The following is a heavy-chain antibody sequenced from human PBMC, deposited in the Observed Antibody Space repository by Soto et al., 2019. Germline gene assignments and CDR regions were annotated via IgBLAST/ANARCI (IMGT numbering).Heavy chain of an antibody. Sequence: SGKVSSKASGYTFTSYYMHWVRQAPGQGLEWMGIINPSGGSTSYAQKFQGRVTMTRDTSTSTVYMELSSLRSEDTAVYYCARDVVTTTSPSHPRPPMDVWGQGTTVNVSS. J-gene: IGHJ6*02. CDR1: GYTFTSYY. D-gene: IGHD3-22*01. CDR3: ARDVVTTTSPSHPRPPMDV. V-gene: IGHV1-46*01. CDR2: INPSGGST.